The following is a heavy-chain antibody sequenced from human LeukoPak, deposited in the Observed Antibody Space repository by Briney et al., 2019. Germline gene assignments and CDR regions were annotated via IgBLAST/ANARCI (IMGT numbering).Heavy chain of an antibody. V-gene: IGHV3-33*08. CDR2: IWYDGSNK. Sequence: GGSLRLSCAASGFTFSSYSMNWVRQAPGKGLEWVAVIWYDGSNKYYADSVKGRFTISRDNSKSTLDLQMNSLSAEDTAVYYCARDNYGNYIDYWGQGTLVTVSS. D-gene: IGHD4-17*01. CDR3: ARDNYGNYIDY. J-gene: IGHJ4*02. CDR1: GFTFSSYS.